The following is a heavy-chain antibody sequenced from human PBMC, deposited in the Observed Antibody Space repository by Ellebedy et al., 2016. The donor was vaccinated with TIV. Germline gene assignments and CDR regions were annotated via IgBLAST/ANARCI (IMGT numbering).Heavy chain of an antibody. D-gene: IGHD3-16*01. CDR2: NLRGTT. J-gene: IGHJ2*01. Sequence: NLRGTTNYNPSLKSRVTISVDTSKSWFSLSLSSVTAADTAVYYCTKALGDTRYFDLWGRGTLVTVSS. V-gene: IGHV4-34*01. CDR3: TKALGDTRYFDL.